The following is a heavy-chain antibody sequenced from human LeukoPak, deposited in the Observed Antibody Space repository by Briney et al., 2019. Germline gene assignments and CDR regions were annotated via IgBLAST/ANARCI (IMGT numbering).Heavy chain of an antibody. CDR3: ARREGQLAVTDY. J-gene: IGHJ4*02. Sequence: SETLSLTCAVYGGSFSGYYWSWIRQSPGKGLEWIGEINHSGSTNYNPSLKSRVTISVDTSKNQFSLKLSSVTAADTAVYYCARREGQLAVTDYWGQGTLVTVSS. V-gene: IGHV4-34*01. D-gene: IGHD6-6*01. CDR1: GGSFSGYY. CDR2: INHSGST.